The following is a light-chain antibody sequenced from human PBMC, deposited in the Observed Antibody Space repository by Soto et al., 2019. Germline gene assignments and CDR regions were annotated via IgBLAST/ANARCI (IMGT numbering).Light chain of an antibody. J-gene: IGKJ1*01. CDR2: SAS. V-gene: IGKV3-15*01. CDR3: QQYYEWPRGT. CDR1: QSVSSSY. Sequence: IVIANSPATLTGSRGERATLSCSASQSVSSSYLAWYQQRPGQAPRLLIYSASTRATGIPARFSGSGSGTEFTLTISSLQSGDAAVYYCQQYYEWPRGTFGQGTKVDI.